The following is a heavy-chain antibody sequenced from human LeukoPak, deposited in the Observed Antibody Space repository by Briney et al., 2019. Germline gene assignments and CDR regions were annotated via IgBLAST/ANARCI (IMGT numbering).Heavy chain of an antibody. CDR1: GFTFSSYA. V-gene: IGHV3-30*18. CDR2: ISYDGSNK. J-gene: IGHJ3*02. Sequence: GGSLRLSCAASGFTFSSYAMHWVRQAPGKGLEWVAVISYDGSNKYYADSVKGRFTISRDNSKNTLYLQMNSLRAEDTAVYYCAKTKGGFPYDVFDMWRQRTMVTVSS. CDR3: AKTKGGFPYDVFDM. D-gene: IGHD3-16*01.